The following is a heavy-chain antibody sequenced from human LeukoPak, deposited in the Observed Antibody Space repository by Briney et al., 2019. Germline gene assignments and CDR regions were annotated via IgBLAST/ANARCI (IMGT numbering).Heavy chain of an antibody. CDR3: ARVAVIAAAGNTFDI. D-gene: IGHD6-13*01. V-gene: IGHV4-4*02. CDR1: GFSFTDYP. CDR2: IYHSGST. J-gene: IGHJ3*02. Sequence: PGGSLRLSCATSGFSFTDYPMNWVRQPPGKGLEWIGEIYHSGSTNYNPSLKSRVTMSVDKSKNQFSLKVSSVTAADTAMFYCARVAVIAAAGNTFDIWGQGTMVTVSS.